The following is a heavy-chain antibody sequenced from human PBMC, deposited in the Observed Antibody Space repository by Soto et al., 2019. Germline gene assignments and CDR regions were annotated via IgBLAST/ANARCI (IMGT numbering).Heavy chain of an antibody. CDR3: ARVSSGWYGGGYNWFDP. V-gene: IGHV1-2*04. Sequence: ASVKVSCKGAGYTFTGYYMHWVRKATGQGLEWMGWINPNSGGTNYAQKFQGWVTMTRDTSISTAYMELSSLRSEDTAVYYCARVSSGWYGGGYNWFDPWGQGTLVTVSS. D-gene: IGHD6-19*01. CDR1: GYTFTGYY. J-gene: IGHJ5*02. CDR2: INPNSGGT.